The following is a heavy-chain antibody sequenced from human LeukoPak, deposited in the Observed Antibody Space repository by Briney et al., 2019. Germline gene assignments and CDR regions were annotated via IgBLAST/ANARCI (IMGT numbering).Heavy chain of an antibody. J-gene: IGHJ4*02. D-gene: IGHD5-24*01. CDR2: INHSGST. CDR1: GGSFSGYY. Sequence: SETLSLTCAVYGGSFSGYYWSWIRQPPGKGLEWIGEINHSGSTNYNPSLKSRVTISVDTSNQFSLKVSSVTAADTAVYYCAREKRDVHNSRLGFDHWGQGTLVTVSS. CDR3: AREKRDVHNSRLGFDH. V-gene: IGHV4-34*01.